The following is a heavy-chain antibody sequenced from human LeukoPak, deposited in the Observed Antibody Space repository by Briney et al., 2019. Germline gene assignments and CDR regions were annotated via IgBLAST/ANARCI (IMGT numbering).Heavy chain of an antibody. J-gene: IGHJ3*02. D-gene: IGHD3-16*01. CDR3: AREGLGGLSWGNAFDI. CDR1: GFTFSSYA. CDR2: ISYDGSNK. V-gene: IGHV3-30*01. Sequence: GGSLRLSCAASGFTFSSYAMHWVRQGPGKGLDWVAVISYDGSNKYYADSVKGRFTISRDNSKNTLYLQMNSLRAEDTAVYYCAREGLGGLSWGNAFDIWGQGTMVTVSS.